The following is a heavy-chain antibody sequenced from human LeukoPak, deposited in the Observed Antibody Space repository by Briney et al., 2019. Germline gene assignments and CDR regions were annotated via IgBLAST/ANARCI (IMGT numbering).Heavy chain of an antibody. Sequence: GGSLRLSCAASGFTFSSYGMHWVRQAPGKGLEWVAVISYDGSNKYYADSVKGRFTISRDNSKNTLYLQMNSLRAEDTAVHYCAKGKLRYFDWLSPVDYWGQGTLVTVSS. CDR1: GFTFSSYG. D-gene: IGHD3-9*01. V-gene: IGHV3-30*18. CDR3: AKGKLRYFDWLSPVDY. J-gene: IGHJ4*02. CDR2: ISYDGSNK.